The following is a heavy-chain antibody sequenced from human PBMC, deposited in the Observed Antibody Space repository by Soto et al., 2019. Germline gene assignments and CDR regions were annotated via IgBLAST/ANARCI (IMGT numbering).Heavy chain of an antibody. D-gene: IGHD1-26*01. CDR2: TYYRSKWYN. CDR1: GDSVSGNSAA. Sequence: QTLSLTCGISGDSVSGNSAAWNWLRQSPSRGLEWLGRTYYRSKWYNDYAVSVESRITINPDTSKNHFSLQLNFVTPEDTAVYFCARGEQYSGRIFDYWGQGTLVTVSS. CDR3: ARGEQYSGRIFDY. V-gene: IGHV6-1*01. J-gene: IGHJ4*02.